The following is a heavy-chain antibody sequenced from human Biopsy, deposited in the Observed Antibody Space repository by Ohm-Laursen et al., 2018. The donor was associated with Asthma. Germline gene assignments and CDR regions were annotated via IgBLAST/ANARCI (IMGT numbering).Heavy chain of an antibody. CDR3: ARHNWDNWRFMYYGMDV. V-gene: IGHV3-7*01. CDR2: IKHDGSDQ. Sequence: GSLRLSCSASGFTFSKFWMNWVRQAPGKGLEWVANIKHDGSDQEYVDSVKGRFTISRDNARDSVYLQMNSLRVEDTAVYYCARHNWDNWRFMYYGMDVWGQGTTVTVS. CDR1: GFTFSKFW. J-gene: IGHJ6*02. D-gene: IGHD1-20*01.